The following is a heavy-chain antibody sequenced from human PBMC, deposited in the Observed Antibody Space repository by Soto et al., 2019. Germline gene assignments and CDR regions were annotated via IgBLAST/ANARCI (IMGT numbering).Heavy chain of an antibody. CDR2: MNPNSGNT. D-gene: IGHD3-3*01. CDR1: GYTFTSYD. Sequence: ASVKVSCKASGYTFTSYDINWVRQATGQGLEWMGWMNPNSGNTGYAQKFQGRVTMTRNTSISTAYMELSSLRSEDTAVYYCARGKSWITTFGVVIPLDYYYGMDVWGQGSTVPVS. V-gene: IGHV1-8*01. J-gene: IGHJ6*02. CDR3: ARGKSWITTFGVVIPLDYYYGMDV.